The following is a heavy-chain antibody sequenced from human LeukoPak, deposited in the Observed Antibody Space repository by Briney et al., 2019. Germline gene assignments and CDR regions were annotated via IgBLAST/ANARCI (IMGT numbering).Heavy chain of an antibody. CDR2: FDPEDGET. J-gene: IGHJ4*02. D-gene: IGHD4-17*01. Sequence: ASVKVSCKVSGYTLTELSMHWVRQAPGKGLEWMGGFDPEDGETIYAQKFQGRVTMTEDTSTDTAYMELSSLRSEDTAVYYCATVSTTVATVYFDYWAREPWSPSPQ. CDR1: GYTLTELS. V-gene: IGHV1-24*01. CDR3: ATVSTTVATVYFDY.